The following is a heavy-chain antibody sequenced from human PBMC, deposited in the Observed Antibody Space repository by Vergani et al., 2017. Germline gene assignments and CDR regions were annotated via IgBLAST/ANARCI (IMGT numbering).Heavy chain of an antibody. CDR2: IDWDDDK. D-gene: IGHD2-8*02. CDR1: GFSLSTSGTC. V-gene: IGHV2-70*15. Sequence: QVTLRESGPALVKPTQTLTLTCTFSGFSLSTSGTCVSWIRQPPGKALEWLARIDWDDDKYYSTSLKTRLTISKDTSKNQVVLTMTSMDPVDTATYYCARILNVALVDYFDYWEQPSLVTLSS. CDR3: ARILNVALVDYFDY. J-gene: IGHJ4*02.